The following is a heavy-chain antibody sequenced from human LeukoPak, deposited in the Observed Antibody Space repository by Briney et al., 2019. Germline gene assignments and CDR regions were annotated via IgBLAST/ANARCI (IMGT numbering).Heavy chain of an antibody. D-gene: IGHD5-24*01. J-gene: IGHJ4*02. CDR2: IYTSGST. Sequence: SETLSLTCTVSGGSISSGSYYWSWIRQPAGKGLEWIGRIYTSGSTNYNPSLKSRVTISVDTSKNQFSLKLSSVTAADTAVYYCARAPGGWLQLGNYFDYWGQGTLVTVSS. V-gene: IGHV4-61*02. CDR1: GGSISSGSYY. CDR3: ARAPGGWLQLGNYFDY.